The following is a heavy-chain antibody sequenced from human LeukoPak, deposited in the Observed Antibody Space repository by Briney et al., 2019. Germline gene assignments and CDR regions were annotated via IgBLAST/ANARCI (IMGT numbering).Heavy chain of an antibody. J-gene: IGHJ4*02. CDR2: VSTSGGST. CDR1: GFTFSTYA. D-gene: IGHD3-22*01. CDR3: AKQAYDSPRTDFDY. Sequence: GGSLRLSCAASGFTFSTYAMSWVRQAPGKGLEWVSGVSTSGGSTYYADSVKGRFTISRDNSKNTLHLQMNSLRAEDTAIYYCAKQAYDSPRTDFDYCGQGTLVTVSS. V-gene: IGHV3-23*01.